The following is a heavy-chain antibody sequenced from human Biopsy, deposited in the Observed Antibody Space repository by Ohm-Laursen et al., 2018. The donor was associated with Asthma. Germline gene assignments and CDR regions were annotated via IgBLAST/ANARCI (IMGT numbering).Heavy chain of an antibody. CDR1: GGTFSSNS. V-gene: IGHV1-69*13. CDR2: IIPIFGPT. J-gene: IGHJ4*02. Sequence: SVKVSCKASGGTFSSNSINWVRQAPGQGLEWMGRIIPIFGPTNYAQKFQDRVTISADDSTSTAYMELSSLSSEDTALYYCARGPEYVRSSGALDYWGQGTLVTVSS. CDR3: ARGPEYVRSSGALDY. D-gene: IGHD2-2*01.